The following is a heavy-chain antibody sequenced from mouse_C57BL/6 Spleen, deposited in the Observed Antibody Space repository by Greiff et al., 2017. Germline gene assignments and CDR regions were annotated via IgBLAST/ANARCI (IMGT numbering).Heavy chain of an antibody. V-gene: IGHV5-9*01. D-gene: IGHD4-1*01. CDR2: ISGGGGNT. Sequence: EVKLVESGGGLVKPGGSLKLSCAASGFTFSSYTMSWVRQTPEKRLEWVATISGGGGNTYYPDSVKGRFTISRDNAKNTLYLQMSSLRSEDTALYYCARGGNWDGDFDYWGQGTTLTVSS. J-gene: IGHJ2*01. CDR1: GFTFSSYT. CDR3: ARGGNWDGDFDY.